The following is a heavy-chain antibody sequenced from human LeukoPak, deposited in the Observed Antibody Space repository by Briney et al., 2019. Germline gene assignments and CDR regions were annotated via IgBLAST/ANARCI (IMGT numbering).Heavy chain of an antibody. CDR3: ARPHNYGDYEYYFDY. CDR1: GYSISSGYY. J-gene: IGHJ4*02. CDR2: IYYSGST. Sequence: SETLSLTCSVSGYSISSGYYWGWNRQPPGKGLEWIGSIYYSGSTYYNPSLKSRVTISVDTSKNQFSLKLSSVTAADTAVYYCARPHNYGDYEYYFDYWGQGTLVTVSS. D-gene: IGHD4-17*01. V-gene: IGHV4-38-2*02.